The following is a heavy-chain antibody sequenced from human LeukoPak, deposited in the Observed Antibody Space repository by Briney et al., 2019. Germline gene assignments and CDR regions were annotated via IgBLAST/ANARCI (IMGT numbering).Heavy chain of an antibody. J-gene: IGHJ4*02. CDR3: ARDYADYVGYFFFDY. V-gene: IGHV3-23*01. CDR2: ISGGGETT. D-gene: IGHD4-17*01. Sequence: GGSLRLSFEAPGFTFNNNAMNWFRQAPGKGLEWASSISGGGETTYYADSAKGRFTISRDNSQNTLYLQMNSLRAEDTAVYYCARDYADYVGYFFFDYWGQGTLVTVSS. CDR1: GFTFNNNA.